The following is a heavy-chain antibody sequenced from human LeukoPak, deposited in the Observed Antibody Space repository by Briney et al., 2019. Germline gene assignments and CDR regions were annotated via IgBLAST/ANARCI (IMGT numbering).Heavy chain of an antibody. CDR1: GFTFSSYS. J-gene: IGHJ4*02. CDR2: ISYGSSNI. Sequence: GGSLRLSCAASGFTFSSYSMNWVRQAPGKGLEWVSSISYGSSNIYYADSVKGRFTISRDNAKNSLYLQMNSLRVEDTAVYYCARIAVTYSFDYWGQGSLVTVSS. V-gene: IGHV3-21*01. D-gene: IGHD4-17*01. CDR3: ARIAVTYSFDY.